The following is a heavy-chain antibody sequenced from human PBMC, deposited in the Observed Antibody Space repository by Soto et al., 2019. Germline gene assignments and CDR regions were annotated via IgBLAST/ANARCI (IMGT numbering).Heavy chain of an antibody. CDR2: IYYELA. CDR1: GGSISSYY. D-gene: IGHD3-22*01. V-gene: IGHV4-59*01. J-gene: IGHJ5*02. CDR3: ARGYYDTTGYSLDP. Sequence: QVQLQESGPGLVKPSETLSLTCTVSGGSISSYYWSWIRQSPGKGLEWIGYIYYELANYNRSLNIRVIVLVDTSKAPFSLWLRFVSAAAAAVYYCARGYYDTTGYSLDPWGQGTLVTVSS.